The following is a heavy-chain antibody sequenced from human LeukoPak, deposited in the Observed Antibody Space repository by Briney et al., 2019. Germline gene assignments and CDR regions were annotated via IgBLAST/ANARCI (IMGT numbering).Heavy chain of an antibody. J-gene: IGHJ4*02. CDR1: GGSISSYY. CDR3: ARLCSSTSRYGSQPFDY. D-gene: IGHD3-10*01. V-gene: IGHV4-59*12. Sequence: SETLSLTCTVSGGSISSYYWSWIRQPPGKGLEWIGYIYYSGSTNYNPSLKSRVTILIDRSKNQFSLKLASVTAADTAVHYCARLCSSTSRYGSQPFDYWGQGTLVTVSS. CDR2: IYYSGST.